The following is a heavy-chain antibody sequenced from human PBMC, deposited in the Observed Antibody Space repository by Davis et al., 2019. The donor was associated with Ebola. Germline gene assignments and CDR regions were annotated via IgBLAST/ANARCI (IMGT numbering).Heavy chain of an antibody. D-gene: IGHD1-26*01. V-gene: IGHV4-39*01. CDR2: IYYSGST. CDR1: GGSISSSSYY. Sequence: PSETLSLTCTVSGGSISSSSYYWGWIRQPPGKGLEWIGSIYYSGSTYYNPSLKSRVTISVDTSKNQFSLKLSSVTAADTAVYYCARAEEPSGSYTGNIDYWGQGTLVTVSS. CDR3: ARAEEPSGSYTGNIDY. J-gene: IGHJ4*02.